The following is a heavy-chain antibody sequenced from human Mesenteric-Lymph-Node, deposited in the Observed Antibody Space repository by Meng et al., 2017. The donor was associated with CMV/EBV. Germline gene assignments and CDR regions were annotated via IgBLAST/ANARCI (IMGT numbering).Heavy chain of an antibody. CDR2: INHSGVP. CDR3: ARGSDIPVNNY. J-gene: IGHJ4*02. Sequence: QGQLQVWGEGRWKTSETLSLTCPVYGGSFSGYYWSWIRQPPGKGLEWMGEINHSGVPNYNPSLKSRVTISLDRSKNQFSLKLSSVTAEDTAVYYCARGSDIPVNNYWGQGTLVTVSS. V-gene: IGHV4-34*01. D-gene: IGHD2-15*01. CDR1: GGSFSGYY.